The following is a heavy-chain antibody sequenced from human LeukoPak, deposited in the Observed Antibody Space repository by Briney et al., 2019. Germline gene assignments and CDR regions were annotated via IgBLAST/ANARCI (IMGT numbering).Heavy chain of an antibody. V-gene: IGHV1-18*01. J-gene: IGHJ5*02. CDR3: ARPLPDCGGDCYLIDP. CDR1: GYTFTSYG. CDR2: ISAYNGNT. Sequence: ASVKVSCKASGYTFTSYGISRVRQAPGQGLEWMGWISAYNGNTNYAQKLQGRVTMTTDTSTSTAYMELRSLRSDDTAVYYCARPLPDCGGDCYLIDPWGQGTLVTVSS. D-gene: IGHD2-21*01.